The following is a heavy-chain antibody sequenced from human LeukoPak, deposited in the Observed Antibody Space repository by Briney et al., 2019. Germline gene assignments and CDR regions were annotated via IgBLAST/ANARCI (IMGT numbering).Heavy chain of an antibody. CDR3: AREDSNMVRGVINSYYYYGMDV. D-gene: IGHD3-10*01. V-gene: IGHV3-21*01. CDR1: GFTFSTSA. Sequence: PGGSLRLSCAASGFTFSTSAMTWVRQAPGKGLEWVSSISSSSSYIYYADSVKGRFTISRDNAKNSLYLQMNSLRAEDTAVYYCAREDSNMVRGVINSYYYYGMDVWGQGTTVTVSS. J-gene: IGHJ6*02. CDR2: ISSSSSYI.